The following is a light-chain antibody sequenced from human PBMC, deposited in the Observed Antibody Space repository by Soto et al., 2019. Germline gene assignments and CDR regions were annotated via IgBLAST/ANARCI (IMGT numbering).Light chain of an antibody. J-gene: IGKJ1*01. V-gene: IGKV1-39*01. CDR2: AAS. Sequence: DIQMTQSPSSLSASVGDSVTITCRASQNIKTYLNWYQQKPGKAPNLLIYAASSLHSGVPSRFSGSGSGTDFTLTISGLQPEDFATYYCQQSFSSPPWTFGQGTKVDIK. CDR1: QNIKTY. CDR3: QQSFSSPPWT.